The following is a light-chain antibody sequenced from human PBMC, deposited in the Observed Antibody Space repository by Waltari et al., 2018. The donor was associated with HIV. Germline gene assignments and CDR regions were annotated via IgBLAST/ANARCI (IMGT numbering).Light chain of an antibody. CDR2: STS. CDR1: QSVSTSY. Sequence: EIVLTQSPGTLSLSTGERATLSCRASQSVSTSYLAWYQQIPGQAPRLLIYSTSNRASGIPDRFSGSGSGTDFTLTISRLEPEDIAVYYCQQSYSSPPGITFGQGTRLEIK. J-gene: IGKJ5*01. CDR3: QQSYSSPPGIT. V-gene: IGKV3-20*01.